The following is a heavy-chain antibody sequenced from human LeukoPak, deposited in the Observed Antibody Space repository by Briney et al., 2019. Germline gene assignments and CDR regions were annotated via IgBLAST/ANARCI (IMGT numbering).Heavy chain of an antibody. CDR3: ARAPFGVVHLFDY. J-gene: IGHJ4*02. V-gene: IGHV4-34*01. Sequence: KPSETLSLTCAVYGGSFSGYYWSWIRQPPGKGLERIGEINHSGSTNYNPSLKSRVTISVDTSKNQFSLKLSSVTAADTAVYYCARAPFGVVHLFDYWGQGTLVTVSS. D-gene: IGHD3-3*01. CDR2: INHSGST. CDR1: GGSFSGYY.